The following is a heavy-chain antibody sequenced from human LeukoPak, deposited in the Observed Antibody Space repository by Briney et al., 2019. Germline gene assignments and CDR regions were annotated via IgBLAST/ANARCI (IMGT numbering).Heavy chain of an antibody. D-gene: IGHD5-18*01. CDR1: GGSLITPNYY. CDR3: ARDRPRLRGYSYGYYYYMDV. Sequence: SETLSLTCTVSGGSLITPNYYWGRVRLPPRKGLEWIGNIFYSGGTYYNQSLQSRVTISVDTSKNQFSLKLSSVTAADTAVYYCARDRPRLRGYSYGYYYYMDVWGKGTTVTVSS. CDR2: IFYSGGT. J-gene: IGHJ6*03. V-gene: IGHV4-39*07.